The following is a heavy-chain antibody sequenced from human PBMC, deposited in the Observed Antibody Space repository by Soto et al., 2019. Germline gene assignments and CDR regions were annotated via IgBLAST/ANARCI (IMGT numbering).Heavy chain of an antibody. D-gene: IGHD2-2*01. V-gene: IGHV3-53*02. Sequence: EVQLVETGGGLIQPGGSLRLSCAASGFTVSNTYMTWVRQPPGKGLECVSVIYTAGGTNYADSVKGRFIISIDNSKNTLYLQMNSLRAEDTAVYYCARALPVAKGGFYPWGRGTLVTVSS. CDR3: ARALPVAKGGFYP. CDR2: IYTAGGT. CDR1: GFTVSNTY. J-gene: IGHJ5*02.